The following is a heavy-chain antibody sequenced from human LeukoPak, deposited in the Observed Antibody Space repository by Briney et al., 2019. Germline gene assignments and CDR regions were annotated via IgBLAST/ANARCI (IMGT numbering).Heavy chain of an antibody. CDR2: INPNSGGT. D-gene: IGHD5-24*01. V-gene: IGHV1-2*02. CDR3: ARHWTLGGMATIRIDY. Sequence: ASVKVSCKASGYTFTGHYMHWVRQAPGQGLEWMGWINPNSGGTNYAQKFQGRVTMTRDTSISTAYMELSRLRSDDTAVYYCARHWTLGGMATIRIDYWGQGTLVTVSS. CDR1: GYTFTGHY. J-gene: IGHJ4*02.